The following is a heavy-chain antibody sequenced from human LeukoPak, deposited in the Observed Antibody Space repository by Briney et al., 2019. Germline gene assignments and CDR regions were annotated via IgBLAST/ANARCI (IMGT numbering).Heavy chain of an antibody. V-gene: IGHV1-69*01. CDR3: AQGSGWQGPIDY. CDR1: GGTFSSYA. CDR2: IIPIFGTA. J-gene: IGHJ4*02. D-gene: IGHD6-19*01. Sequence: GASVKVSCKASGGTFSSYAISWVRQAPGQGLEWMGGIIPIFGTANYAQKFQGRVTITADESTCTAYIELSSLRSEDTAVYYCAQGSGWQGPIDYWGQGTLVTVSS.